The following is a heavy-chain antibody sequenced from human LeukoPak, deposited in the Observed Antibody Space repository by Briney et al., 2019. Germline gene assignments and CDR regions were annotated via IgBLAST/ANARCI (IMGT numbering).Heavy chain of an antibody. V-gene: IGHV3-7*01. Sequence: GSLRLSCAVSGFPFSDYWMTWVRQAPGKGLEWVANINQDGSEKYYVDSVEGRFTISRDSVKNSLYLQMTSVRADDTAMYYCVRDDYDFWSGYQRYFEFWGQGTLVTVSS. J-gene: IGHJ4*02. CDR2: INQDGSEK. CDR1: GFPFSDYW. CDR3: VRDDYDFWSGYQRYFEF. D-gene: IGHD3-3*01.